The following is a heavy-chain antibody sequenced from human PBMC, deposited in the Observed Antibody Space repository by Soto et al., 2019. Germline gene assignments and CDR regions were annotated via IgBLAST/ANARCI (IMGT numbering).Heavy chain of an antibody. CDR3: ARGLTTGIAEVAR. CDR1: GGSFSGCY. D-gene: IGHD6-13*01. V-gene: IGHV4-34*01. Sequence: SETLSLTCAVYGGSFSGCYWSWIRQPPGKGLEWIGEINHSGSTNYNPSLKSRVTISVDTSKNQFSLKLSSVTAADTAVYYCARGLTTGIAEVARWGQGTLVTVSS. J-gene: IGHJ4*02. CDR2: INHSGST.